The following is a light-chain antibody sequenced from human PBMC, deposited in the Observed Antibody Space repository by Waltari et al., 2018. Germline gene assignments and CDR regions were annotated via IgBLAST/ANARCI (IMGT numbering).Light chain of an antibody. J-gene: IGKJ1*01. CDR3: QQYSSFWT. CDR1: QSISSW. CDR2: KAS. V-gene: IGKV1-5*03. Sequence: DIQMTQSPYTLSASVGDRVTITCRASQSISSWLAWFQQKPGKAPKLLIQKASSLESGVPSRFCGSGSGTEFTLTISSLQPDDFATYYCQQYSSFWTFGQGTKVEIK.